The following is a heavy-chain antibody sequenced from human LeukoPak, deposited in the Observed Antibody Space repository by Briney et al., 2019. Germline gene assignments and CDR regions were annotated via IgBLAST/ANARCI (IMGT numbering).Heavy chain of an antibody. CDR2: IGPAGGDI. CDR3: AKASWVSSTDAVR. CDR1: GFTFSTYA. Sequence: GGSLRLSCAASGFTFSTYAMAWVRQAPGRGLEWVSVIGPAGGDIRYADSVKGRFTISRDNFENTLFLQMNSLRADDTAIYYCAKASWVSSTDAVRWGQGTLVTVSS. D-gene: IGHD3-16*01. V-gene: IGHV3-23*01. J-gene: IGHJ4*02.